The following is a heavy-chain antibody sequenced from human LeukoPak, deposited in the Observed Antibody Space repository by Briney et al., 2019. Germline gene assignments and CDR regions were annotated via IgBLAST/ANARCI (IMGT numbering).Heavy chain of an antibody. V-gene: IGHV4-59*01. CDR1: GASTSAYY. D-gene: IGHD1-26*01. Sequence: KPSKTLSLTCTVSGASTSAYYWSWIRQPPGKGLEWIGYSYSGGNANYNPSLKSRVTISIDTSENQFSLRLTSVTAADTAVYFCAHSKRGGGYYINAFAVWGQGALVTISS. CDR3: AHSKRGGGYYINAFAV. CDR2: SYSGGNA. J-gene: IGHJ3*01.